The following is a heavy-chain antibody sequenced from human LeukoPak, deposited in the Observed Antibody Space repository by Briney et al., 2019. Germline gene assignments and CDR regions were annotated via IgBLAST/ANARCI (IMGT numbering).Heavy chain of an antibody. V-gene: IGHV3-23*01. J-gene: IGHJ4*02. D-gene: IGHD6-19*01. CDR1: GFTFRSHA. CDR3: AKDHSSGWYTFYYFDY. Sequence: GGSLRLSCVGSGFTFRSHAMSWVRQAPEKGLEFVSGIYENGGTTYYADSVKGRFTISRDNSKNTLYLQMNSPRAEDTAVYFCAKDHSSGWYTFYYFDYWGQGTLATVSS. CDR2: IYENGGTT.